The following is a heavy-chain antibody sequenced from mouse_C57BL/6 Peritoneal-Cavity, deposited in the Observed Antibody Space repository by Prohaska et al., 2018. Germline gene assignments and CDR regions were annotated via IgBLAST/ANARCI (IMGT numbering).Heavy chain of an antibody. V-gene: IGHV1-22*01. CDR2: INPNNGGT. Sequence: HGKSFEWIGYINPNNGGTSYNQKFKGKATLTVNKSSSTAYMELRSLTSEDSAVYYCARGLFAYWGQGTLVTVSA. CDR3: ARGLFAY. J-gene: IGHJ3*01.